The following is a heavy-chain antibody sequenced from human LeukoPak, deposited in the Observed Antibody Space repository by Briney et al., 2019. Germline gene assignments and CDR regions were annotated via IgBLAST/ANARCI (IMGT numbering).Heavy chain of an antibody. CDR1: GGSMKSNYHY. CDR3: ARRGNWYFDL. J-gene: IGHJ2*01. CDR2: IYYSGST. V-gene: IGHV4-61*05. Sequence: SETLSLTCSGSGGSMKSNYHYWSWIRQPPGKGLEWIGYIYYSGSTNYNPSLKSRVTISVDTSKNQFSLKLSSVTAADTAVYYCARRGNWYFDLWGRGTLVTVSS. D-gene: IGHD1-14*01.